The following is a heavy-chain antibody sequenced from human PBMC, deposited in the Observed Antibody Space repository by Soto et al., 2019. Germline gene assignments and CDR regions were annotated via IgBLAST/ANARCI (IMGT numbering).Heavy chain of an antibody. CDR3: ARDDSGFSGSHYIDYFNY. D-gene: IGHD1-26*01. Sequence: ASVKVSCKASGYTFTSYGISWVRQAPGQGLEWMGWISGGNGNTYYAQQFQGRVTFTRDTSAGTVYMQLSSLTSEDTAVYYCARDDSGFSGSHYIDYFNYWGQGALVTVSS. J-gene: IGHJ4*02. V-gene: IGHV1-18*01. CDR1: GYTFTSYG. CDR2: ISGGNGNT.